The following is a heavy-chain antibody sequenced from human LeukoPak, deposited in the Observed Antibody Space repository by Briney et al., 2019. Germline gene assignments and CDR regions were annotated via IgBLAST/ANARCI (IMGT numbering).Heavy chain of an antibody. V-gene: IGHV5-10-1*01. CDR2: IDPSDSYT. J-gene: IGHJ6*04. CDR1: GYSFTSYW. CDR3: ASSDMNGYGMGV. Sequence: GESLKVSCKGSGYSFTSYWISWVRQMPGKGLEWMGRIDPSDSYTNYSPSFQGHVTISADKSISTAYLQWSSLKASDTAMYYCASSDMNGYGMGVWGKGTTVTVSS. D-gene: IGHD3-9*01.